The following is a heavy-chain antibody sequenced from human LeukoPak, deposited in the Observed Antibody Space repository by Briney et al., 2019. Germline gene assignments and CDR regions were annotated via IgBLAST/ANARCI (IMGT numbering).Heavy chain of an antibody. V-gene: IGHV3-33*06. D-gene: IGHD6-13*01. CDR1: GFTFSNYG. CDR3: AKAFFTVRAAARNY. CDR2: VWYDDAVK. J-gene: IGHJ4*02. Sequence: PGGSLRLSCAASGFTFSNYGMHWVRQAPGKGLEWLAVVWYDDAVKNYADSVKGRFTISRDNSKNTLYLQMNSLRAEDTAVYYCAKAFFTVRAAARNYWGQGTLVTVSS.